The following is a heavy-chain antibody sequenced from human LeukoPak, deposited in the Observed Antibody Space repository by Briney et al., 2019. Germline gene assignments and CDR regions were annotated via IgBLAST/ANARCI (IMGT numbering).Heavy chain of an antibody. CDR1: GFTFSSYS. D-gene: IGHD3-22*01. Sequence: GGSVRLSCAASGFTFSSYSMHWVRQAPGKALEWVSSISSSSSYIYYADLVKGRFTISRDNAKNSLYLQMNSLRAEDTAVYYCARDHYYDSSGYYYFLYYFDYWGQGTLVTVSS. CDR2: ISSSSSYI. CDR3: ARDHYYDSSGYYYFLYYFDY. J-gene: IGHJ4*02. V-gene: IGHV3-21*01.